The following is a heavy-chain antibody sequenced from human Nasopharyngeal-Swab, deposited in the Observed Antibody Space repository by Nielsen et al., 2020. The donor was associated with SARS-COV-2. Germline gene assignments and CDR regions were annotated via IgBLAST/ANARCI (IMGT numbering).Heavy chain of an antibody. D-gene: IGHD6-13*01. Sequence: GGSLRLSCEASGITFSSYWMSWVRQPPGKGLEWVANIKHDGSDKNYVDSVKGRFTISRDNAKNLLFLQMNNLRAEDTALYYCTRDPYSTPPDYWGQGPRVPVS. V-gene: IGHV3-7*01. CDR3: TRDPYSTPPDY. CDR1: GITFSSYW. CDR2: IKHDGSDK. J-gene: IGHJ4*02.